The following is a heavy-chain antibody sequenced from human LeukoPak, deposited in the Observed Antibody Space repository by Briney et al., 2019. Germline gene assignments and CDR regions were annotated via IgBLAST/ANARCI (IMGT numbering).Heavy chain of an antibody. CDR2: IYYSGST. V-gene: IGHV4-31*03. D-gene: IGHD3-22*01. CDR1: GGSISSGGYY. Sequence: PSQTLSLTCTVSGGSISSGGYYWSWIRRHPGKGLEWIGYIYYSGSTYYNPSLKSRVTISVDTSKNQFSLKLSSVTAADTAVYYCARSDSSGSHAFDIWGQGTMVTVSS. CDR3: ARSDSSGSHAFDI. J-gene: IGHJ3*02.